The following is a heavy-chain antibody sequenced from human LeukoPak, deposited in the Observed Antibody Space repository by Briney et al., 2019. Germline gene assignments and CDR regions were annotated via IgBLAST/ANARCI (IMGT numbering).Heavy chain of an antibody. CDR2: ISSGGSTI. CDR3: ARGLGITIFGVPMDV. J-gene: IGHJ6*04. V-gene: IGHV3-48*01. CDR1: GFTFRSYS. D-gene: IGHD3-3*01. Sequence: GGSLRLSCAASGFTFRSYSINWVRQAPGKGLEWVSYISSGGSTIYYADSVKGQFTISRDSAKNSLYLQMNSLRAEDTAVYYCARGLGITIFGVPMDVWGKGTTVTVSS.